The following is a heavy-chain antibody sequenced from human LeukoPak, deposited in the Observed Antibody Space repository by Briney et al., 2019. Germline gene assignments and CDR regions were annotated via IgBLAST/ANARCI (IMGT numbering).Heavy chain of an antibody. CDR1: GYTFTSHG. V-gene: IGHV1-18*01. D-gene: IGHD6-19*01. CDR3: ARLFSSGWYWLWDY. Sequence: ASVKVSCKASGYTFTSHGISWVRQAPGQGLEWMGWISAYNGNTNYAQKLQGRVTMTTDTSTSTAYMELRSLRSDDTAVYYCARLFSSGWYWLWDYWGQGTLVTVSS. J-gene: IGHJ4*02. CDR2: ISAYNGNT.